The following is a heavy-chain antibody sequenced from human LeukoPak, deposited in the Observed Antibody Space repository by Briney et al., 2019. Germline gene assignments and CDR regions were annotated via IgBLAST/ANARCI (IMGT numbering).Heavy chain of an antibody. D-gene: IGHD3-10*01. Sequence: SETLSLTCTVSGYSISSGYYWGWIRQPPGKGLEWIGSIYHSGSTYYNPSLKSRVTISVDTSKNQFSLKLSSVTAADTAVYYCARGRRGSGSYFIYWGQGTLVTVSS. V-gene: IGHV4-38-2*02. J-gene: IGHJ4*02. CDR1: GYSISSGYY. CDR3: ARGRRGSGSYFIY. CDR2: IYHSGST.